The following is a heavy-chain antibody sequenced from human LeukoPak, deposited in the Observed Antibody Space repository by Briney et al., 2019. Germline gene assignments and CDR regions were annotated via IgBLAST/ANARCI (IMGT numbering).Heavy chain of an antibody. J-gene: IGHJ4*02. CDR3: ARRPHSYRFGELLRVSTYYFDY. V-gene: IGHV5-51*01. CDR1: GYSFTSYW. Sequence: PGESLKISCKGSGYSFTSYWIGWVRQMPGKGLEWMGIIYPGDSDTRYSPSFQGQVTISADKSISTAYLQWGSLKASDTAMYYCARRPHSYRFGELLRVSTYYFDYWGQGTLVTVSS. D-gene: IGHD3-10*01. CDR2: IYPGDSDT.